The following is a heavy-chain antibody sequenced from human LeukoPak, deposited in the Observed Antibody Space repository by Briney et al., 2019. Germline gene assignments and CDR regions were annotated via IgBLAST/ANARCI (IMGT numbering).Heavy chain of an antibody. Sequence: LTGGSLRLSCAASGFTVSSNYMSWVRQAPGKGLEWVSLIFSGGSTYYADSVKGRFTISRDNSKNTLYLQMNSLRAEDTAVYYCAKGEESGDWAFDIWGQGTMVTVSS. V-gene: IGHV3-53*01. CDR1: GFTVSSNY. CDR3: AKGEESGDWAFDI. J-gene: IGHJ3*02. CDR2: IFSGGST. D-gene: IGHD2-21*02.